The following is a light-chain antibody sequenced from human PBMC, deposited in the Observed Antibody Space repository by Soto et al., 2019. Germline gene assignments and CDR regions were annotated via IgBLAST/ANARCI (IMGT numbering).Light chain of an antibody. CDR3: QQYNDWPFS. CDR1: QGVTTN. V-gene: IGKV3-15*01. Sequence: VMTQYTGTVSVSPCERATLSCRAGQGVTTNFAWYQQKSGQSPRLLIYDVPIRATGVPARFSGTGSETDFTLTISGLQSEDSAVYFCQQYNDWPFSFGQGTRLEI. CDR2: DVP. J-gene: IGKJ5*01.